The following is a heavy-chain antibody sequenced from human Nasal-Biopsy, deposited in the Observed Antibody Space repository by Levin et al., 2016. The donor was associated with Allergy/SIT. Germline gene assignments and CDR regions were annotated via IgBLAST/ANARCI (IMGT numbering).Heavy chain of an antibody. CDR3: AQVTQYFFNNGLDV. CDR2: IYFSGTT. V-gene: IGHV4-4*09. D-gene: IGHD2/OR15-2a*01. J-gene: IGHJ6*02. Sequence: GSLRLSCTVSGASTSAYYWTWVRQPPGKGLEWIGYIYFSGTTRYNPSLKSRVTISLDTSKQKLSLNLTSVTAADTAVYYCAQVTQYFFNNGLDVWGQGTTVLVSS. CDR1: GASTSAYY.